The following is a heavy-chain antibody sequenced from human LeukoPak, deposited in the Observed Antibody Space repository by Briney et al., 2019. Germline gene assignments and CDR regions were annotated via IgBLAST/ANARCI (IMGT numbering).Heavy chain of an antibody. V-gene: IGHV3-7*04. CDR1: GFTFSTKW. D-gene: IGHD3-22*01. CDR2: INQDGSDQ. CDR3: ARDYSSGRDF. J-gene: IGHJ4*02. Sequence: GGSLRLSCAASGFTFSTKWMSWVRQAPGKGREWVATINQDGSDQYYVASVRGRFTISRDNAKNSLDLQMNSLRAEDTAVYYCARDYSSGRDFWGQGTLVTVSS.